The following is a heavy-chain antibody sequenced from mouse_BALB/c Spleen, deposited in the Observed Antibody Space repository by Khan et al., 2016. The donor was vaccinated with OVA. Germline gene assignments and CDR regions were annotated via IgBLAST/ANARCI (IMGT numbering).Heavy chain of an antibody. Sequence: QVQLKQSGAELAKPGASVKMSCTASGYTFTSYWMHWIKQRPGQGLEWIGYINPTSGYTDYNQKFTDKATLTADKSSSTAYMPLSSLTSDDSAVYYCARDRIDYWGQGTALTVSS. J-gene: IGHJ2*01. CDR3: ARDRIDY. V-gene: IGHV1-7*01. CDR2: INPTSGYT. CDR1: GYTFTSYW.